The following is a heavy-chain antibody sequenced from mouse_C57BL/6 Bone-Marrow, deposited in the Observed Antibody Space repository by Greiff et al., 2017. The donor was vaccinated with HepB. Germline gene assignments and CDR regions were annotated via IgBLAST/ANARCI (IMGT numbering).Heavy chain of an antibody. Sequence: QVQLKQPGAELVKPGASVKLSCKASGYTFTSYWMQWVKQRPGQGLEWIGEIDPSDSYTNYNQKFKGKATLTVDTSSSTAYMQLSSLTSEDSAVYYCARLYYYGSLDYWGQGTTLTVSS. CDR2: IDPSDSYT. J-gene: IGHJ2*01. D-gene: IGHD1-1*01. CDR3: ARLYYYGSLDY. V-gene: IGHV1-50*01. CDR1: GYTFTSYW.